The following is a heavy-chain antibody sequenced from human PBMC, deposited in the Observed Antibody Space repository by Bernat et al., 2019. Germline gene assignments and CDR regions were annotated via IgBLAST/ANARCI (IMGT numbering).Heavy chain of an antibody. CDR2: IYSGGST. D-gene: IGHD2-15*01. V-gene: IGHV3-53*01. J-gene: IGHJ1*01. CDR3: ARDQAGYCSGGSCYRPQYFQH. CDR1: GFTVSSNY. Sequence: EVQMEESGGGLIQPGGSLRLSCAASGFTVSSNYMSWVRQAPGKGLEWVSVIYSGGSTDYADAVKGRFTISRDNSKNTLYLQMNSLRAEDTAVYYCARDQAGYCSGGSCYRPQYFQHWGQGTLVTVSS.